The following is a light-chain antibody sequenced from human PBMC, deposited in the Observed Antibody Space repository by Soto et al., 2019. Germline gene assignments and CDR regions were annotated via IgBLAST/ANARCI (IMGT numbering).Light chain of an antibody. CDR2: GAS. V-gene: IGKV3-20*01. CDR1: QSISSNY. J-gene: IGKJ1*01. CDR3: HQYGNSPPWT. Sequence: EIVLTQSPGTLSLSLGERATLSCRATQSISSNYLAWFQQKPGQAPRLLIYGASIRATGIPDRFSGTGSGADFTLTISRLEPEDFAVYYCHQYGNSPPWTFGQGTKVAIK.